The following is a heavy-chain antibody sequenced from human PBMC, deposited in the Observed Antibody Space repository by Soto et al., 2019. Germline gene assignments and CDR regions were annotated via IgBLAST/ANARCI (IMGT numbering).Heavy chain of an antibody. CDR3: ARDTYTYAFDI. D-gene: IGHD2-2*02. CDR2: IYSGGST. CDR1: GFTVSSNY. V-gene: IGHV3-53*01. J-gene: IGHJ3*02. Sequence: ETLSLSCAASGFTVSSNYMSWVRQAPRKGLEWVSVIYSGGSTYYADSVKGRFTISRDNSKNTLYLQMTSLRAEDTAVYYCARDTYTYAFDIWGQGTMGTVSS.